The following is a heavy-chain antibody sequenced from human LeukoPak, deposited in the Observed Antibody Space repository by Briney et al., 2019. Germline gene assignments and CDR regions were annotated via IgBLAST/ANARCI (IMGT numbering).Heavy chain of an antibody. V-gene: IGHV4-39*01. CDR1: GGSISSSSYS. D-gene: IGHD3-10*01. CDR2: IYYSGST. J-gene: IGHJ4*02. CDR3: ARHDRGVDY. Sequence: SETLSLTCTVSGGSISSSSYSWGWIRQPPGKGLEWIGSIYYSGSTYYNPSLKSRVTISVDTSKNQFSLKLSSVTAADTAVYYCARHDRGVDYWGQGTLVTVSS.